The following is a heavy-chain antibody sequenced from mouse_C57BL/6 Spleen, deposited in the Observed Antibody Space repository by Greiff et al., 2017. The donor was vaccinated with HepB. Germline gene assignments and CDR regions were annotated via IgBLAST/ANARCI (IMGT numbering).Heavy chain of an antibody. CDR3: ARPNYYGSSYWYFDV. J-gene: IGHJ1*03. Sequence: QVHVKQSGAELVKPGASVKISCKASGYAFRSYWMNWVKQRPGKGLEWIGQIYPGDGDTNYNGKFKGKATLTADKSSSTAYMQLSSLTSEDSAVYFCARPNYYGSSYWYFDVWGTGTTVTVSS. CDR1: GYAFRSYW. CDR2: IYPGDGDT. D-gene: IGHD1-1*01. V-gene: IGHV1-80*01.